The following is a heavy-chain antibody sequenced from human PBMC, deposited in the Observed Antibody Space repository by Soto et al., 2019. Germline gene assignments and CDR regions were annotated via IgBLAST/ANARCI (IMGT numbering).Heavy chain of an antibody. CDR1: GYTFTGYY. J-gene: IGHJ4*02. CDR2: INPNSGGT. Sequence: GASVKVSCKASGYTFTGYYMHWVRQAPGQWLEWMGWINPNSGGTNYAQKFQGWVTMTRDTSISTAYMELSRLRSDDTAVYYCARERTYCSSTSCYEGFDYWGQGTLVTVSS. CDR3: ARERTYCSSTSCYEGFDY. V-gene: IGHV1-2*04. D-gene: IGHD2-2*01.